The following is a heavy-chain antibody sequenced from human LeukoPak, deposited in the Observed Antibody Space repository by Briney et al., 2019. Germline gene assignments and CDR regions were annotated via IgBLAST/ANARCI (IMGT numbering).Heavy chain of an antibody. CDR2: ISYDGSNK. Sequence: GGSLRLPCAASGFTFSSYAMHWVRQAPGKGLEWVAVISYDGSNKYYADSVMGRFTISRDNSKNTLYLQMNSLRAEDTAVYYCARDGARGAVGKVSFDYWGQGTLVTVSP. CDR3: ARDGARGAVGKVSFDY. J-gene: IGHJ4*02. D-gene: IGHD6-19*01. CDR1: GFTFSSYA. V-gene: IGHV3-30-3*01.